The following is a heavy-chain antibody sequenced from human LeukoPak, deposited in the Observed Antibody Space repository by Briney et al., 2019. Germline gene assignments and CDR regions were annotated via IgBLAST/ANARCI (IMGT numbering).Heavy chain of an antibody. CDR3: ASSIVGYGWFDP. CDR1: GGSFSGYY. J-gene: IGHJ5*02. D-gene: IGHD2-15*01. Sequence: SETLSLTCAVYGGSFSGYYWSWIRQPPGKGLEWIGEINHSGSTNYNPSLKSRVTISVDTSKNQFSLKLSSVTAADTAVYYCASSIVGYGWFDPWGQGTLVTVSS. CDR2: INHSGST. V-gene: IGHV4-34*01.